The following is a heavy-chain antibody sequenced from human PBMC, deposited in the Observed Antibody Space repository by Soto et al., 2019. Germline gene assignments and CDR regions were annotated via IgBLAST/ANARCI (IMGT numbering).Heavy chain of an antibody. CDR2: INHSGST. V-gene: IGHV4-34*01. CDR1: GGSFSGYY. J-gene: IGHJ5*02. CDR3: ARGVTMIVVVITLNWFDP. D-gene: IGHD3-22*01. Sequence: SETLSLTCAVYGGSFSGYYWSWIRQPPGKGLEWIGEINHSGSTNYNPSLKSRVTISVDTSKNQFSLKLSSVTAADTAVYYCARGVTMIVVVITLNWFDPWGQGTLVTSPQ.